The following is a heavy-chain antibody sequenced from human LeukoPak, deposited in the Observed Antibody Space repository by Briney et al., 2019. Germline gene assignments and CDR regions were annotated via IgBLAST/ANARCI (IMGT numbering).Heavy chain of an antibody. Sequence: PSETLSLTCTVSGGSISSYYWSWIRQPAGKGLEWIGSINYSGSTYYNPSLKSRVTISVDTSKNQFSLKLSSVTAADTAVYYCARRRFVRGPDVVNPFDYWGQGTLVTVSS. CDR1: GGSISSYY. D-gene: IGHD2-8*01. V-gene: IGHV4-59*05. CDR2: INYSGST. J-gene: IGHJ4*02. CDR3: ARRRFVRGPDVVNPFDY.